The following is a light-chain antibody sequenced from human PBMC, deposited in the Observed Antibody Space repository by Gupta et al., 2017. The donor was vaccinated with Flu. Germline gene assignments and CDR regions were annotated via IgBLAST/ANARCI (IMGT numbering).Light chain of an antibody. CDR1: QRVS. Sequence: RGTPSLSPRDRATLSGRASQRVSLAWYEQKPGQAPRLLIYGASYRAAGITDRFSGSGYGTDFILTISRFVPEDFAVYYCQQYGGAPPGVTFGPGTTVDVK. CDR3: QQYGGAPPGVT. J-gene: IGKJ3*01. CDR2: GAS. V-gene: IGKV3-20*01.